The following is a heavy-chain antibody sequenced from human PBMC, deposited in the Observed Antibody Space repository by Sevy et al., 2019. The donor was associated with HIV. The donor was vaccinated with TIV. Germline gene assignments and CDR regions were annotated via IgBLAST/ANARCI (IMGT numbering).Heavy chain of an antibody. Sequence: ASVKVSCKVSGYTLTKLSMHWVRQAPGKGLEWMGSFDPEDGETIHAQRFQGRLSMTEDTSTETAYMELSSLSSEDTAVYYCATTKDYYDNGGDPFDYWGQGSLVTVSS. CDR1: GYTLTKLS. V-gene: IGHV1-24*01. J-gene: IGHJ4*02. CDR2: FDPEDGET. D-gene: IGHD3-22*01. CDR3: ATTKDYYDNGGDPFDY.